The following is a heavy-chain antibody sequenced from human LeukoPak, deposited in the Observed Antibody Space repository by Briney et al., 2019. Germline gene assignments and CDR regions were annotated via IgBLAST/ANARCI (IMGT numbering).Heavy chain of an antibody. Sequence: SETLSLTCAVYGGSFSGYYWSWIRQPPGKELEWIGEINHSGSTNYNPSLKSRVTISVDTSKNQFSLKLSSVTAADTAVYYCARGTYSSSWYERRSKSRTFDPWGQGTLVTVSS. V-gene: IGHV4-34*01. J-gene: IGHJ5*02. CDR3: ARGTYSSSWYERRSKSRTFDP. D-gene: IGHD6-13*01. CDR1: GGSFSGYY. CDR2: INHSGST.